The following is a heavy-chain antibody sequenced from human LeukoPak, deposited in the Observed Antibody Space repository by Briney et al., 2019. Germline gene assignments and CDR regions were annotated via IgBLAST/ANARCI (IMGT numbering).Heavy chain of an antibody. CDR1: GFTFSSYS. D-gene: IGHD2-2*01. CDR2: ISSSSSYI. J-gene: IGHJ3*02. Sequence: GGSLRLSCAASGFTFSSYSMNWVRQAPGKGLEWVSSISSSSSYIYYADSVKGRFTISRDNAKNSLYLQMNSLRAEDTAVYYCARSWKFGCSSTSYYWGAFDIWDQGTMVTVSS. V-gene: IGHV3-21*01. CDR3: ARSWKFGCSSTSYYWGAFDI.